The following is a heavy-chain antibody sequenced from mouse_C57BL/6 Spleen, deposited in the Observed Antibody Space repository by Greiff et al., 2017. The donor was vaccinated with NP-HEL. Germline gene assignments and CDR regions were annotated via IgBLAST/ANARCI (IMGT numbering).Heavy chain of an antibody. V-gene: IGHV1-39*01. CDR3: ARNDGSRYSFAY. CDR2: INPNYGTT. J-gene: IGHJ3*01. CDR1: GYSFTDYN. Sequence: VQLQQSGPELVKPGASVKISCKASGYSFTDYNMYWVKQSNGKCLEWIGVINPNYGTTSYNQKFKDKATFTVDHSSSTAYMQLNSLTSEDSAAYYCARNDGSRYSFAYWGQGTLVTVSA. D-gene: IGHD1-1*01.